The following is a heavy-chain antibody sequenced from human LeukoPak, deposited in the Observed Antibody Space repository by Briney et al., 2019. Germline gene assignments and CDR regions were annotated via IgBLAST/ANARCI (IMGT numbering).Heavy chain of an antibody. J-gene: IGHJ4*02. Sequence: SETLSLTCTVSGGSVSSGSYYWSWIRQPPGKGLEWIGYIYYSGSTNYNSSLKSRVTISVDTSKNQFSLKLSSVTAADTAVYYCARSYSSGWRFYFDYWGQGTLVTVSS. CDR3: ARSYSSGWRFYFDY. CDR1: GGSVSSGSYY. V-gene: IGHV4-61*01. D-gene: IGHD6-19*01. CDR2: IYYSGST.